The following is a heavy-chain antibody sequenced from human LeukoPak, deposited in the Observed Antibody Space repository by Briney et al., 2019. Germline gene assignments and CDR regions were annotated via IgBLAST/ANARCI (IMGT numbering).Heavy chain of an antibody. CDR2: IYPSDSDT. V-gene: IGHV5-51*01. Sequence: GGSLRLSCKGSGYSFTSYWIGWVRQMPGKGLEWMGIIYPSDSDTRYSPSFQGQVTISADKSISTAYLQWSSLKASDTAMYYCARFNGDYVSYWGQGTLVTVSS. CDR1: GYSFTSYW. CDR3: ARFNGDYVSY. D-gene: IGHD4-17*01. J-gene: IGHJ4*02.